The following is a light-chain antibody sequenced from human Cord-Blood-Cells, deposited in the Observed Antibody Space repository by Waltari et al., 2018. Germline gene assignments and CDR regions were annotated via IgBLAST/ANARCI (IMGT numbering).Light chain of an antibody. V-gene: IGLV2-23*02. J-gene: IGLJ2*01. CDR1: SSDVGSYNL. CDR3: CSYAGSSTFVV. CDR2: EVS. Sequence: QSALTQPASVSGSPGQSITISCTGTSSDVGSYNLVSWYQRHPGKAPKLMIYEVSKRPSGGSNRCSGAKSGNTASLTISGLQAEDEADYYCCSYAGSSTFVVFGGGTKLTVL.